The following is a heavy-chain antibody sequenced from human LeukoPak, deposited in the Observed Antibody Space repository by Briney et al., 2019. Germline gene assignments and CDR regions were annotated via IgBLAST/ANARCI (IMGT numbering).Heavy chain of an antibody. J-gene: IGHJ6*04. Sequence: GGSLRLSCAASGFTFSSYSMNWVRQAPGKGLEWVSSISSSSSYIYYADSVKGRFTISRDNAENSLYLQMNSLRAEDTAVYYCARDGYCSSTSCYVDYYGMDVWGKGTTVTVSS. V-gene: IGHV3-21*01. D-gene: IGHD2-2*03. CDR3: ARDGYCSSTSCYVDYYGMDV. CDR1: GFTFSSYS. CDR2: ISSSSSYI.